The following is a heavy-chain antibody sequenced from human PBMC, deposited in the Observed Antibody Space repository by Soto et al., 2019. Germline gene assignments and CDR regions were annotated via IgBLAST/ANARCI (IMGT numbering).Heavy chain of an antibody. V-gene: IGHV1-69*01. CDR1: GGIFSTYA. CDR2: IIPLFGTP. Sequence: QVQLVQSGAEVKKPGSSVKVSCKASGGIFSTYAISWLRQAPGQGLEWMGGIIPLFGTPNYAQRFQGRVTITADESTSTAYMELSRLGYEDTAVYYGARDQDDHGSGNYYNRTDFWGQGTLVTVSS. D-gene: IGHD3-10*01. CDR3: ARDQDDHGSGNYYNRTDF. J-gene: IGHJ4*02.